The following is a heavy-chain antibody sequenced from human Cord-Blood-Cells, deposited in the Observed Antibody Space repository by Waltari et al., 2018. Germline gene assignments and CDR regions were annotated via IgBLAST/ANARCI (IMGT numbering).Heavy chain of an antibody. Sequence: QVQLQQWGAGLLKPSETLSLTCAVYGGSFSGYYWSWIRQPPGKGLGGIGEINPSGSTNYNPSLKSRVTISVDTSKNQFSLKLSSVTAADTAVYYCARVGRQLVATSGNPWGQGTLVTVSS. CDR2: INPSGST. CDR3: ARVGRQLVATSGNP. D-gene: IGHD5-12*01. CDR1: GGSFSGYY. J-gene: IGHJ5*02. V-gene: IGHV4-34*01.